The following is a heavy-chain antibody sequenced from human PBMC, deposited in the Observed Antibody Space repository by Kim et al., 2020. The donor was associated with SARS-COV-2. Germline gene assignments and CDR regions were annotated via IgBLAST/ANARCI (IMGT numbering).Heavy chain of an antibody. V-gene: IGHV3-23*01. J-gene: IGHJ6*03. D-gene: IGHD2-15*01. Sequence: GRSLRLSCAASGFTYRDYDMSWVRQGPGKGLEWVSAISASGSTTYYADSVRGRFTISRDNSKNTLYLQLNSVRAEDTAVYYCVPEYCSGGTCYRYYYMD. CDR1: GFTYRDYD. CDR2: ISASGSTT. CDR3: VPEYCSGGTCYRYYYMD.